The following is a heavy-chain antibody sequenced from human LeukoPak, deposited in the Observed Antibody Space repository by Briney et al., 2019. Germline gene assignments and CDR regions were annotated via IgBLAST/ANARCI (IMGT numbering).Heavy chain of an antibody. CDR3: VREGRSAGYCSGGSCYYFDY. CDR1: GFTFSSYE. Sequence: PGGSLRLSCAASGFTFSSYEMSWVRQAPGKGLEWISYISSSGSAVHYADSVKGRFTVSRDNAKNSVFLQMNSLRAEDTAVYYCVREGRSAGYCSGGSCYYFDYWGQGTLVTVSS. J-gene: IGHJ4*02. D-gene: IGHD2-15*01. V-gene: IGHV3-48*03. CDR2: ISSSGSAV.